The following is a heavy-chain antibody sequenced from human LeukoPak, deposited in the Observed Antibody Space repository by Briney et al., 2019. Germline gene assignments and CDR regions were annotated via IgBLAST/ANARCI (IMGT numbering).Heavy chain of an antibody. V-gene: IGHV3-21*01. D-gene: IGHD5-18*01. CDR3: ARDGGDTAMVNYYYYMDV. J-gene: IGHJ6*03. Sequence: VESLSLSRAASLFTLSTYNMNWVRQAPGKGVEWVSSITSSSTYTYYADSAKGRFPISRDNAKNSLYLQMNSLGAEDTALDYWARDGGDTAMVNYYYYMDVWGKGTTVTVSS. CDR2: ITSSSTYT. CDR1: LFTLSTYN.